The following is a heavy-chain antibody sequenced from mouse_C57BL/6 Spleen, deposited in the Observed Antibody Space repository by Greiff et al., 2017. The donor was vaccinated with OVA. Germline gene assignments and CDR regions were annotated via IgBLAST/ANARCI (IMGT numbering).Heavy chain of an antibody. CDR3: ARSLSSGYPFAY. D-gene: IGHD3-2*02. V-gene: IGHV1-82*01. CDR2: IYPGDGDT. CDR1: GYAFSSSW. Sequence: QVQLQQSGPELVKPGASVKISCKASGYAFSSSWMNWVKQRPGKGLEWIGRIYPGDGDTNYNGKFKGKATLTADKSSSTAYMQLSSLTSEDSAVYFCARSLSSGYPFAYWGQGTLVTVSA. J-gene: IGHJ3*01.